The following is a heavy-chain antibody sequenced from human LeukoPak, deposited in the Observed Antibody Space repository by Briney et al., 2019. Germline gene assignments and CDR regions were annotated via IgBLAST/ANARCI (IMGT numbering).Heavy chain of an antibody. Sequence: ASVKVFCKASGYTFTGYYMHWVRQAPGQGLEWMGRINPNSGGTNYAQKFQGRVTMTRDTSISTAYMELSRLRSDDTAVYYCARDTGFQIGLVGYWGQGTLVTVSS. V-gene: IGHV1-2*06. CDR3: ARDTGFQIGLVGY. J-gene: IGHJ4*02. D-gene: IGHD1-14*01. CDR2: INPNSGGT. CDR1: GYTFTGYY.